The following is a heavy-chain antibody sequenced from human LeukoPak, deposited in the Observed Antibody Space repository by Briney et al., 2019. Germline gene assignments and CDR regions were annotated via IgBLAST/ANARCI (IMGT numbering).Heavy chain of an antibody. Sequence: GGSLRLSCAASGFTFSSYEMNWVRQAPGKGLERVSYISSSGSTIYYADSVKGRFTISRDNAKNSLYLQMNSLRAEDTAVYYCARDYNWNDGWWFDPWGQGTLVTVSS. CDR1: GFTFSSYE. V-gene: IGHV3-48*03. J-gene: IGHJ5*02. CDR2: ISSSGSTI. CDR3: ARDYNWNDGWWFDP. D-gene: IGHD1-1*01.